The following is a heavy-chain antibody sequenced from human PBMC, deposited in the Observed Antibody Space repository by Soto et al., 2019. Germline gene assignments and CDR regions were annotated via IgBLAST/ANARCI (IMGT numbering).Heavy chain of an antibody. V-gene: IGHV4-4*02. Sequence: QVQLQESGPGLVKPSETLSLTCAVSADSISNSYWWSWVRQPPGKGLEWIGEIYQSGSTNYNPSLKGRVSISVDRSKNQFSLKLTSVTAADTAVYYCASSSMYYYDSSGGVFDIWGQGTMVAVSS. J-gene: IGHJ3*02. CDR2: IYQSGST. CDR3: ASSSMYYYDSSGGVFDI. CDR1: ADSISNSYW. D-gene: IGHD3-22*01.